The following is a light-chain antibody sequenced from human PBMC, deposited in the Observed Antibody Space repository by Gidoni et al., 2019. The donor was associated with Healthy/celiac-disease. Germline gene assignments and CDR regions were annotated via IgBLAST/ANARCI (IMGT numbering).Light chain of an antibody. CDR2: WAS. CDR3: QQYYSTPPT. Sequence: DIVMTQSPDSLAVSLGERATINCKSSQSVLYSSNNKNYLALYQQKPGQPPKLLIYWASTRESGVPDRFSGSGSGTDFTLTISSLQAEDVAVYYCQQYYSTPPTFXHGAKVEI. CDR1: QSVLYSSNNKNY. J-gene: IGKJ1*01. V-gene: IGKV4-1*01.